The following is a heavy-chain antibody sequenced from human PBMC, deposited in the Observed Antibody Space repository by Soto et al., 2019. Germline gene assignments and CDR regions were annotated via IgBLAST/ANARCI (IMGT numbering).Heavy chain of an antibody. CDR2: MYSSGST. D-gene: IGHD5-18*01. Sequence: SETLSLTCPVSGASIKRGDYFWSWIRQPPGKGLEWIGNMYSSGSTYYNPSLKSRVTISVDTSKNQFSLKLTSVTAADTAVYYCRRSIRYNTDVWGQGTTVTVSS. CDR3: RRSIRYNTDV. V-gene: IGHV4-39*01. J-gene: IGHJ6*02. CDR1: GASIKRGDYF.